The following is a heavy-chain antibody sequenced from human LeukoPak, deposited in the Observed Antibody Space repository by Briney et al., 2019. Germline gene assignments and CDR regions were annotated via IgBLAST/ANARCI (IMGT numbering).Heavy chain of an antibody. D-gene: IGHD2-15*01. V-gene: IGHV3-30-3*01. J-gene: IGHJ4*02. CDR2: ISYDGSNK. CDR1: GFTFSSYW. CDR3: ASTPIDTPEPFFDY. Sequence: GGSLRLSCAASGFTFSSYWMSWVRQAPGKGLEWVAVISYDGSNKYYADSVKGRFTISRDNSKNTLYLQMNSLRAEDTAVYYCASTPIDTPEPFFDYWGQGTLVTVSS.